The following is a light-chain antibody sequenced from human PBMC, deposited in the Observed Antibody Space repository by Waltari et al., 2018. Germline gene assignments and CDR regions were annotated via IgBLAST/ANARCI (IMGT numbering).Light chain of an antibody. CDR1: QSLVHSDGNTY. V-gene: IGKV2-30*02. CDR2: EVS. Sequence: DVVMTQSPLSLPVTLGQPASISCRSSQSLVHSDGNTYLTWFHQRPGQYPRRLIYEVSNRDSGVPDRFSGSGSGTDFTLKISRVEAEDIGVYYCMQGTHWPTFGQGTKVEIK. CDR3: MQGTHWPT. J-gene: IGKJ1*01.